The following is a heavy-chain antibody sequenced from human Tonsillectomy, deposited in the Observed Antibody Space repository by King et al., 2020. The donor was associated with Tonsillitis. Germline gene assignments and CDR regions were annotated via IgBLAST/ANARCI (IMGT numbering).Heavy chain of an antibody. D-gene: IGHD6-6*01. CDR2: ISTSGNTI. CDR3: AREDYSTSSFDY. V-gene: IGHV3-11*01. Sequence: VQLVESWGGLVKPGGSLRLSCSASGFTFSDYYINWIRQAPWSGLEWISYISTSGNTIYYADSVKGRFTISRDNAKNSTYLHLTSLRAEDTAVYYCAREDYSTSSFDYWGQGTQVTVSS. J-gene: IGHJ4*02. CDR1: GFTFSDYY.